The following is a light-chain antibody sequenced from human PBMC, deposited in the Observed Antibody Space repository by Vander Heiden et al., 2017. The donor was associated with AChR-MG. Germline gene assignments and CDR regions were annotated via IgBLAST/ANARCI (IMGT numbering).Light chain of an antibody. Sequence: PGQSITISCTGTSSDVGAYNYVSWYQQHPGKAPKLMIYAVSDRPSGVSNRFSGSKSGNTASLTISGLQAEDESDYYCSSYTRSTSYVFGSGTKVTVL. CDR3: SSYTRSTSYV. CDR1: SSDVGAYNY. V-gene: IGLV2-14*03. J-gene: IGLJ1*01. CDR2: AVS.